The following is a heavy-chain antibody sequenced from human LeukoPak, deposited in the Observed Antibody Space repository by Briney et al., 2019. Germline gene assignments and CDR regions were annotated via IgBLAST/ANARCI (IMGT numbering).Heavy chain of an antibody. D-gene: IGHD2-2*01. V-gene: IGHV1-8*01. CDR1: GDTFSSYD. CDR2: MNPNSGHT. CDR3: ASSIVVVPAAIEGHWFDP. Sequence: ASVRVSCKASGDTFSSYDINWVRQATGQGPEWLAWMNPNSGHTGYTQKLQGRVTVTRKTSISRNNLEVSRLRSDDTAVYYCASSIVVVPAAIEGHWFDPWGQGTLVTVSS. J-gene: IGHJ5*02.